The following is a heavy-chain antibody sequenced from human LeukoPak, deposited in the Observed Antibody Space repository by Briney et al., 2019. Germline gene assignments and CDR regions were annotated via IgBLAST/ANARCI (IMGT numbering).Heavy chain of an antibody. CDR3: ARHAITLFDY. CDR1: GYRFINYW. V-gene: IGHV5-51*01. CDR2: IYPDDSNT. D-gene: IGHD3-10*01. J-gene: IGHJ4*02. Sequence: GESLKISCKTSGYRFINYWIGWVRQRPGKGLEWMTIIYPDDSNTKYSPSLQGQVTISVDKSIGTAYLQWSSLKASDTAMYYCARHAITLFDYWGQGTLVTVSS.